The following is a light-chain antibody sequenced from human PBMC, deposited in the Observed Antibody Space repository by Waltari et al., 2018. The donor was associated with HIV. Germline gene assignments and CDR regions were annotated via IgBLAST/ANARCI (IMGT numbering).Light chain of an antibody. CDR3: QSVESSGIVV. CDR1: ALPKQY. Sequence: SYELTQPPSVSVSPGQTARITCSGDALPKQYAYWYQQKPGQAPVLVIYKGSERPSGIPDRFSGSSSGTTVTLTISAVQAEDEADYYCQSVESSGIVVFGGGTKLTVL. CDR2: KGS. V-gene: IGLV3-25*03. J-gene: IGLJ2*01.